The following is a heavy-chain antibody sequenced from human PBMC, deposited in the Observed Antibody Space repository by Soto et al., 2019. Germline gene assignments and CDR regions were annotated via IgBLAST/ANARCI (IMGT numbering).Heavy chain of an antibody. CDR2: IIPIFGTA. V-gene: IGHV1-69*13. Sequence: GASVKVSCKASGGTFSSYAISWVRQAPGQGLEWMGGIIPIFGTANYAQKFQGRVTITADESTSTAYMELSSLRSEDTAVYYCARGRGYRGCLCRIDPRGQATLVTVSS. J-gene: IGHJ5*02. D-gene: IGHD5-12*01. CDR3: ARGRGYRGCLCRIDP. CDR1: GGTFSSYA.